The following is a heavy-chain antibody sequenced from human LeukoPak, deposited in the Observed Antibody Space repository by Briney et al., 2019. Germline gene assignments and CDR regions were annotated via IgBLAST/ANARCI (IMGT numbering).Heavy chain of an antibody. CDR1: DGSSIGSY. J-gene: IGHJ4*02. D-gene: IGHD6-13*01. CDR2: INHSGST. CDR3: AKGPGITAACKFVY. Sequence: SETLSLTSAVCDGSSIGSYWSWIRQPPGKGLEWIGEINHSGSTNYNPSLKSRVTVSVDTSKNLFSPKLSSVTAADTAVYYCAKGPGITAACKFVYWGQGTLVTVSS. V-gene: IGHV4-34*01.